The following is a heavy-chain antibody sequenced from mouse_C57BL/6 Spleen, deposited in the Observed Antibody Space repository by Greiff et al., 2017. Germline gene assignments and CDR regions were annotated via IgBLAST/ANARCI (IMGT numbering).Heavy chain of an antibody. CDR1: GFTFSSYG. CDR3: ARHRTTVVEGGNYAMDY. J-gene: IGHJ4*01. CDR2: ISSGGSYT. Sequence: EVQRVESGGDLVKPGGSLKLSCAASGFTFSSYGMSWVRQTPDKRLEWVATISSGGSYTYYPDSVKGRFTISRDNAKNTLYLQMSSLKSEDTAMYYCARHRTTVVEGGNYAMDYWGQGTSVTVSS. D-gene: IGHD1-1*01. V-gene: IGHV5-6*01.